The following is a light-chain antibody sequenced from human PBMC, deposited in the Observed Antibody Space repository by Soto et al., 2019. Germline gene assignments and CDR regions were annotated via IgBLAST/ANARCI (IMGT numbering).Light chain of an antibody. Sequence: VWTQPPGPLSFSPGERPTLSCRASQRVSNHSFAWYREKPGQAPXLXXYDTYHGATGIPARFSGSGSGTDFTLTISSLETADVAVYYCQQRSTGPPSTFGQGTRLEI. CDR2: DTY. CDR3: QQRSTGPPST. J-gene: IGKJ5*01. CDR1: QRVSNH. V-gene: IGKV3-11*01.